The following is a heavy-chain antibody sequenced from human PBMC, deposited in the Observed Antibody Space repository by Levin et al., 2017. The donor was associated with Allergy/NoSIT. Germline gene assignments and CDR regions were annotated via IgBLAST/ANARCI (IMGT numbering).Heavy chain of an antibody. CDR3: TRESGGGGAFEI. CDR2: VHSNGRI. Sequence: PSETLSLTCIVSGGLMTNYYWSWIRQSPGKGLEWIGYVHSNGRINYNPSLKSRLIISLDTSKSQVSLKLTSVTAADAAGYYCTRESGGGGAFEIWGQGTMVTVSS. J-gene: IGHJ3*02. D-gene: IGHD3-10*01. CDR1: GGLMTNYY. V-gene: IGHV4-59*01.